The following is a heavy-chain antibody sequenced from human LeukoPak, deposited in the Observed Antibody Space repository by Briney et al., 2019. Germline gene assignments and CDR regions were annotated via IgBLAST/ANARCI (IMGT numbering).Heavy chain of an antibody. CDR3: AKDVTLGSWYGWFDP. CDR2: LNPGSGST. CDR1: GGTFSSYA. V-gene: IGHV1-46*01. J-gene: IGHJ5*02. Sequence: ASVKVSCKASGGTFSSYAISWVRQAPGQGLEWMGVLNPGSGSTSYAQKFQDRVTMTTDMSTSTVYMELSSLRFEDTAVYYCAKDVTLGSWYGWFDPWGQGTLVIVSS. D-gene: IGHD6-13*01.